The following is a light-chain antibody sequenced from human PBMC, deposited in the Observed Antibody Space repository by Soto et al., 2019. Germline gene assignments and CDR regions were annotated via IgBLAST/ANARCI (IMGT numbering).Light chain of an antibody. CDR1: GRDIGAYDY. CDR3: SSYTTSYFYV. Sequence: QSVLTQPASVSGSPGQSITISCTGSGRDIGAYDYVSWYQQHPGKAPKLLIYGVNNRPSGVSYRFSASKSAFTASLTISGLQAEDEAHYYSSSYTTSYFYVFGPGTKVTLL. CDR2: GVN. V-gene: IGLV2-14*01. J-gene: IGLJ1*01.